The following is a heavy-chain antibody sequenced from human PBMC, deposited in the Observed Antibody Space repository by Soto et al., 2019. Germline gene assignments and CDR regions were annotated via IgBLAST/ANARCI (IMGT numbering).Heavy chain of an antibody. CDR2: IYSDGPT. D-gene: IGHD2-15*01. V-gene: IGHV3-53*01. J-gene: IGHJ4*02. CDR3: ARGVECSGGSCYMY. Sequence: EVQLVESGGGLIQPGGSLRLSCAASGFTVITNYMTWVRQAPGKGLEWVSVIYSDGPTYYADSVRGRFTISSDNSKNTLYLQMNSLRAEDTAVYYCARGVECSGGSCYMYWGQGTLVTVSS. CDR1: GFTVITNY.